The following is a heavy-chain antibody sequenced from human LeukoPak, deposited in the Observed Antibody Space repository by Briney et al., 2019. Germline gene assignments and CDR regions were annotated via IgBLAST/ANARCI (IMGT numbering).Heavy chain of an antibody. J-gene: IGHJ5*02. D-gene: IGHD2-2*01. Sequence: GGSLRLSCAASGFTFSSYSMNWVRQAPGKGLEWVSSISTSSSYIYYADSLRGRFTISRDNAKNSLYLQMNSLRAEDTAVYYCARSYCSSTTCGFDPWGQGTLVTVSS. CDR1: GFTFSSYS. CDR2: ISTSSSYI. V-gene: IGHV3-21*01. CDR3: ARSYCSSTTCGFDP.